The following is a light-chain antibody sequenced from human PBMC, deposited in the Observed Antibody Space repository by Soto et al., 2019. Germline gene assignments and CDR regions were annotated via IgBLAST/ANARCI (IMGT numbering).Light chain of an antibody. CDR3: QPYNNWPLT. J-gene: IGKJ4*01. CDR1: QGIGDT. V-gene: IGKV3-15*01. Sequence: VMRHPPATQTVSPGERATHPCGASQGIGDTLAWYQHKPGQTPRLLIYDTSTRATGVPTRFSGSRSGAEFTLTINSLQSEDFAVYYCQPYNNWPLTFGGGTKVHIK. CDR2: DTS.